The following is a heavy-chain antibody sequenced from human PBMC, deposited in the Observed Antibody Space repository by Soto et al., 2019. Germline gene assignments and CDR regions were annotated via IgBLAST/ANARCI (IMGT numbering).Heavy chain of an antibody. CDR2: IKSITDGGTT. D-gene: IGHD6-13*01. Sequence: GGSLRLSCAASGFTFSNAWMSWVRQAPGKGLEWVGRIKSITDGGTTDYAAPVKGRFTFSRDDSKNTLYLQMNSLKTEDTAVYYCATERYSSAWYNYWGQGTLVTVSS. V-gene: IGHV3-15*01. J-gene: IGHJ4*02. CDR3: ATERYSSAWYNY. CDR1: GFTFSNAW.